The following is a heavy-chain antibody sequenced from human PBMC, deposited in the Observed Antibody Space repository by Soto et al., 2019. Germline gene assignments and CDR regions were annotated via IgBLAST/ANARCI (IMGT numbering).Heavy chain of an antibody. D-gene: IGHD3-10*01. J-gene: IGHJ4*02. Sequence: GGSLRLSCAASGFTFSSYDMHWVRQATGKGLEWVSAIGTAGDTYYPGSVKGRFTISRENAKNSLYLQMNSLRAEDTAVYYCARAYYGSGPYYFDYWGQGTLVTVSS. CDR2: IGTAGDT. CDR1: GFTFSSYD. V-gene: IGHV3-13*01. CDR3: ARAYYGSGPYYFDY.